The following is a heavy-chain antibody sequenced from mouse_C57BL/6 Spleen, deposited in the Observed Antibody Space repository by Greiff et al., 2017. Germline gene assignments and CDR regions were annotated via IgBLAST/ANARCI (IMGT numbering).Heavy chain of an antibody. CDR1: GYTFTDYE. J-gene: IGHJ4*01. CDR3: TRWDQYCAMDY. Sequence: QVQLQQSGAELVRPGASVTLSCKASGYTFTDYEMHWVKQRPVHGLEWIGAIDPETGGTDYNQKFKGKARLTADKSSSTAYMQLSSLTSEDSAVYYCTRWDQYCAMDYWGQGTTVTVSS. CDR2: IDPETGGT. D-gene: IGHD4-1*01. V-gene: IGHV1-15*01.